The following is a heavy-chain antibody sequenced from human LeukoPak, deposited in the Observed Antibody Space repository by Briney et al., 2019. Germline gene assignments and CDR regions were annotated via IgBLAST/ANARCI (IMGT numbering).Heavy chain of an antibody. V-gene: IGHV1-8*01. Sequence: GASVKVSCKASRYTFTSYDINWVRQATGQGLEWMGWMNPNSGNTGYAQKFQGRVTMTEDTSTDTAYMELSSLRSEDTAVYYCATRRWDGLRWTDFDYWGQGTLVTVSS. CDR2: MNPNSGNT. D-gene: IGHD4-23*01. CDR3: ATRRWDGLRWTDFDY. J-gene: IGHJ4*02. CDR1: RYTFTSYD.